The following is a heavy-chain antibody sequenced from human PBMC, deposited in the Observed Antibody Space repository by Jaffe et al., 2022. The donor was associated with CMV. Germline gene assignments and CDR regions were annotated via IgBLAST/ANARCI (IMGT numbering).Heavy chain of an antibody. D-gene: IGHD4-17*01. Sequence: QVQLVQSGAEVKKPGASVKVSCKASGYTFTGYYMHWVRQAPGQGLEWMGWINPNSGGTNYAQKFQGRVTMTRDTSISTAYMELSRLRSDDTAVYYCARTSYGDYVYDAFDIWGQGTMVTVSS. CDR1: GYTFTGYY. V-gene: IGHV1-2*02. CDR3: ARTSYGDYVYDAFDI. CDR2: INPNSGGT. J-gene: IGHJ3*02.